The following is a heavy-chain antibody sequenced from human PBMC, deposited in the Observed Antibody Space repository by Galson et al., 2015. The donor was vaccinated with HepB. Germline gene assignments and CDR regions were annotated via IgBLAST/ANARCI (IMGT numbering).Heavy chain of an antibody. CDR3: AKSDGVPARGYFFMDV. D-gene: IGHD2-2*01. V-gene: IGHV1-18*01. CDR1: GYVFTSYG. Sequence: SCKASGYVFTSYGFSWVRQAPGQGLEWMGWINPYNGDARYSPKFQGRVTMTTDTSTSTAYMELRSLTSDDSAVYYCAKSDGVPARGYFFMDVWAKGTTVTVSS. J-gene: IGHJ6*03. CDR2: INPYNGDA.